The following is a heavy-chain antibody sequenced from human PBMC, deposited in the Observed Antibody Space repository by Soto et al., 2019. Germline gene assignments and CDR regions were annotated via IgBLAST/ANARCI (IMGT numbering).Heavy chain of an antibody. CDR2: IYHSGST. J-gene: IGHJ6*02. CDR1: GGSISSSNW. Sequence: SETLSLTCAVSGGSISSSNWWSWVRQPPGKGLEWIGEIYHSGSTNYNPSLKSRVTISVDKSKNQFSLKLSSVTAADTAVYYCARDGGKRITMVRGVIKYGMDVWGQGTTVTVSS. D-gene: IGHD3-10*01. CDR3: ARDGGKRITMVRGVIKYGMDV. V-gene: IGHV4-4*02.